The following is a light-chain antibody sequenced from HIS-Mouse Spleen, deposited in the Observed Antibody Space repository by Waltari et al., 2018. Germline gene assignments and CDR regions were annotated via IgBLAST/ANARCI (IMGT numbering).Light chain of an antibody. CDR2: EVS. CDR3: SSYAGSNNYV. J-gene: IGLJ1*01. CDR1: SSDVGGYNY. Sequence: QSALTQPPSASGSPGQSVPISCTGTSSDVGGYNYVSWYQQHPGKAPKLMIYEVSKRPSGVPDRFSGLQAEDEADYYCSSYAGSNNYVFGTGTKVTVL. V-gene: IGLV2-8*01.